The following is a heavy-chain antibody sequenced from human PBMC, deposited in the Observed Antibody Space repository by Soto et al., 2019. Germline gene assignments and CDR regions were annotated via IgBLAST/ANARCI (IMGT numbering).Heavy chain of an antibody. J-gene: IGHJ6*02. CDR3: ARRQISPPTRGAAAARGAMDV. CDR1: GFTFNNYG. D-gene: IGHD6-13*01. Sequence: QVQLVESGGGVVQPGRSLRLSCAASGFTFNNYGMHWVRQAPGKGLEWVAVIWNDESGYYYANSVKGQFTISRDNSKNTLYLQMSSLRAEDTAVYYCARRQISPPTRGAAAARGAMDVGGQGTTVTVSS. V-gene: IGHV3-33*01. CDR2: IWNDESGY.